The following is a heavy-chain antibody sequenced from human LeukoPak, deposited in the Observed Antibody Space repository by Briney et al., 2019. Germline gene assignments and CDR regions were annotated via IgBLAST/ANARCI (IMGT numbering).Heavy chain of an antibody. CDR3: ARDLPYNWKYVPFDY. D-gene: IGHD1-7*01. J-gene: IGHJ4*02. V-gene: IGHV4-39*07. Sequence: SETLSLTCTVSLDSISSSAYYWGWIRQPPGKGLEWIGSIYYSGSTYYNPSLKSRVTIFVDTSKNQFSLKLSSVTAADTAVYYCARDLPYNWKYVPFDYWGQGTLVTVSS. CDR2: IYYSGST. CDR1: LDSISSSAYY.